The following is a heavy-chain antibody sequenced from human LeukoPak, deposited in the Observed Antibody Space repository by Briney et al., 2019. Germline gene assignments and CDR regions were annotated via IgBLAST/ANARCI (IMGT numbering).Heavy chain of an antibody. J-gene: IGHJ5*02. CDR1: GGSFSGYY. Sequence: SETLSLTCAVYGGSFSGYYWSWIRQPPGKGLEWIGEINHSGSTNYNPSLKSRVTISVDTSKNQFSLKLSSVTAADTAVYYCARAARCSGGSCYWSGWFDPWGRGTLVTVSS. V-gene: IGHV4-34*01. D-gene: IGHD2-15*01. CDR2: INHSGST. CDR3: ARAARCSGGSCYWSGWFDP.